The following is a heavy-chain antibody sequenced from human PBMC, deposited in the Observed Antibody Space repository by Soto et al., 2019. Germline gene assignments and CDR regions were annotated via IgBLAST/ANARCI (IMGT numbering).Heavy chain of an antibody. D-gene: IGHD3-9*01. Sequence: QVQLQESGPGLVKSSETLSLTCTVSGGSISSVGYYWSWIRQHPGEGLEWIGYIYYSGTTYHNPSLKSRATLSVNTSKNQFSLRLSSVTAADTAVYYCAREETGKRGGYVFDIWGQGTMVTVSS. CDR1: GGSISSVGYY. J-gene: IGHJ3*02. CDR2: IYYSGTT. V-gene: IGHV4-31*03. CDR3: AREETGKRGGYVFDI.